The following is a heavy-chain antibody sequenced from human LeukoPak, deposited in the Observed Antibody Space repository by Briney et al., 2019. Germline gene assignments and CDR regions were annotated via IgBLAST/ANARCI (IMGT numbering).Heavy chain of an antibody. J-gene: IGHJ5*02. CDR2: IYYSGST. V-gene: IGHV4-39*01. D-gene: IGHD5-12*01. CDR3: ASRIGEVIYWAPDQGFDP. Sequence: SETLSLTCTVSGGSISSSSYYWGWIRQPPGKGLGWIGSIYYSGSTYYNPSLKSRVTISVDTSKNQFSLKLSSVTAADTAVYYCASRIGEVIYWAPDQGFDPWGQGTLVTVSS. CDR1: GGSISSSSYY.